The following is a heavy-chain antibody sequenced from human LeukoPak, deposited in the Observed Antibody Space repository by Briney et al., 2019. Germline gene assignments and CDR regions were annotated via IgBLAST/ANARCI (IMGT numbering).Heavy chain of an antibody. J-gene: IGHJ4*02. CDR3: ATAQDIVAARRGLRFDY. CDR2: FDPEDGET. CDR1: GYTLTELS. V-gene: IGHV1-24*01. D-gene: IGHD5-12*01. Sequence: ASVKVSCKVSGYTLTELSMHCVRQAPGKGLEWMGGFDPEDGETIYAQKFQGRVTMTEDTSTDTAYMELSSLRSEDTAVYYCATAQDIVAARRGLRFDYWGQGTLVTVSS.